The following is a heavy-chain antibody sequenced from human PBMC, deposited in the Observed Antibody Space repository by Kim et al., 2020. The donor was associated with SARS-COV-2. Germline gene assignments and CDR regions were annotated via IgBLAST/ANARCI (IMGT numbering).Heavy chain of an antibody. CDR3: ARGRRYFDWLPWDY. J-gene: IGHJ4*02. V-gene: IGHV4-34*01. Sequence: SETLSLTCAVYGGSFSGYYWSWIRQPPGKGRGWIGEINHSGSTNYNPSLKSRVTISVDTSKNQFSLKLSSVTAADTAVYYCARGRRYFDWLPWDYWGQGTLVTVSS. CDR1: GGSFSGYY. CDR2: INHSGST. D-gene: IGHD3-9*01.